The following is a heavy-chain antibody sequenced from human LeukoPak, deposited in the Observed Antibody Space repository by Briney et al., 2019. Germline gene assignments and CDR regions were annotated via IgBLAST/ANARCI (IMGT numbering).Heavy chain of an antibody. Sequence: GGSLRLSCTASGFTFSSYWMSWVRQAPGKGLEWVANIRQDGGLKHYVDSVKGRFTISRDNAENSLYLQMNSLRAEDTAVYYCARKLWHRNDCWGQGTLVTVSS. CDR1: GFTFSSYW. CDR3: ARKLWHRNDC. CDR2: IRQDGGLK. J-gene: IGHJ4*02. D-gene: IGHD3-16*01. V-gene: IGHV3-7*01.